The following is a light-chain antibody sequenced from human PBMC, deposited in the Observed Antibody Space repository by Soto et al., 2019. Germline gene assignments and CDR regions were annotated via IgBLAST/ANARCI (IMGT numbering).Light chain of an antibody. CDR1: QSVRST. V-gene: IGKV3-15*01. Sequence: EIVIWHPPATLPGSPGERAALSSRASQSVRSTLASYPQKPGQAPRLLIYGAYTRAAGVPARFSGSGSGTEFTLTITSLQSEDIALYYCQQYNIWPPITFGQGTRLET. CDR2: GAY. CDR3: QQYNIWPPIT. J-gene: IGKJ5*01.